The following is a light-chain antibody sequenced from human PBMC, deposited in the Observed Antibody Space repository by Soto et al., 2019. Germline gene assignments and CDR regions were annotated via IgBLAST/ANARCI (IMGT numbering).Light chain of an antibody. CDR3: QQYHNWPPIT. CDR2: DAS. J-gene: IGKJ5*01. V-gene: IGKV3-15*01. Sequence: EIVMTQSPATLSVSPGERATLSCRASQSVSTNLAWYQQEPGQAPRLLIYDASTRATGTPARFSGSGSGTEFTLTISSLQSEDFAVYYCQQYHNWPPITFGQGTRLEI. CDR1: QSVSTN.